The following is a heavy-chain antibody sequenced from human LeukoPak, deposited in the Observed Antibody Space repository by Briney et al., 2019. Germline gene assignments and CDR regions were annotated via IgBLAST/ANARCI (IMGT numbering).Heavy chain of an antibody. CDR1: GFTVSSNY. Sequence: GGSLRLSCAASGFTVSSNYMSWVRQAPGKGLEWVSAISGSGGSTYYADSVKGRFTISRDNSKNTLYLQMNSLRAEDTAVYYCAKDRMIVVVIPFDYWGQGTLVTVSS. J-gene: IGHJ4*02. CDR2: ISGSGGST. CDR3: AKDRMIVVVIPFDY. V-gene: IGHV3-23*01. D-gene: IGHD3-22*01.